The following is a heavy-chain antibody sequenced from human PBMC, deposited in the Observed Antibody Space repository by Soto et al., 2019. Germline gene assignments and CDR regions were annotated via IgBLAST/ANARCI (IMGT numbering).Heavy chain of an antibody. J-gene: IGHJ6*03. V-gene: IGHV4-59*08. CDR1: GGSISSYY. CDR2: IYYSGST. D-gene: IGHD3-16*01. CDR3: AAVAKGMGRWNYYYYYMDV. Sequence: QVQLQESGPGLVKPSETLSLTCTVSGGSISSYYWSWIRQPPGKGLEWIGYIYYSGSTNYNPSLNSRVTISVDTSKNQFSLKLSSVTAADTAVYYCAAVAKGMGRWNYYYYYMDVWGKGTTVTVSS.